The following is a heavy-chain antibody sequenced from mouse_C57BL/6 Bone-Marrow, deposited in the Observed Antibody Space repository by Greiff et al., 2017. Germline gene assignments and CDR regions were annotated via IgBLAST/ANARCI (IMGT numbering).Heavy chain of an antibody. CDR3: ARLGGSLYAMDY. V-gene: IGHV5-12*01. Sequence: EVKLMESGGGLVQPGGSLKLSCAASGFTFSDYYMYWVRQTPEKRLEWVAYISNGGGSTYYPDTVKGRFTISRDNAKNTLYLQMSRLKSEDTAMYYCARLGGSLYAMDYWGQGTSVTVSS. CDR1: GFTFSDYY. CDR2: ISNGGGST. J-gene: IGHJ4*01.